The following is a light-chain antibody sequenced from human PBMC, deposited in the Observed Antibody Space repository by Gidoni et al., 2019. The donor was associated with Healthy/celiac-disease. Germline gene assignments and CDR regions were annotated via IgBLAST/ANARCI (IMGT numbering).Light chain of an antibody. Sequence: QSVLTQPPSVSGAPGQGVTISCTGSSSNIGAGYDVHWYQPLPGTAPKLLIYGNSNRPSGVPDRFSGSKSGTSASLAITGLQAEDEADYYCQSYDSSLSGVVFGGGTKLTVL. V-gene: IGLV1-40*01. CDR3: QSYDSSLSGVV. CDR2: GNS. CDR1: SSNIGAGYD. J-gene: IGLJ2*01.